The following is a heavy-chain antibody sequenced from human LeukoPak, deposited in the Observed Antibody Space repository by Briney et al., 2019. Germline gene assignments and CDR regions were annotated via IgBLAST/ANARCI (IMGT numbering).Heavy chain of an antibody. CDR2: ISAYNWNT. J-gene: IGHJ4*02. Sequence: ASVKVSCKASGYTFNNYGMSWVRQAPGQGLEWMGWISAYNWNTDYAQKFKGRLTMTTDTSTSTAYMELRGLGSDDTAMYYCARDRSVNDYWGQGTLVTVTS. D-gene: IGHD3-3*01. CDR3: ARDRSVNDY. CDR1: GYTFNNYG. V-gene: IGHV1-18*01.